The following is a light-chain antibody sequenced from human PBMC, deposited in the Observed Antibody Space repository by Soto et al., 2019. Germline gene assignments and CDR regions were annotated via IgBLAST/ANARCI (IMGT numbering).Light chain of an antibody. CDR3: QQSYSSPRA. V-gene: IGKV1-39*01. CDR2: AAS. J-gene: IGKJ1*01. Sequence: DIQMTQSPSSLSASVGDRVTITCRTSQSISYYLNWYQQKPGKAPKLLIYAASSLQSGVPSRFSGSGSGTDFTLTSSSLQPDDSATYYCQQSYSSPRAFGQGTKVEVK. CDR1: QSISYY.